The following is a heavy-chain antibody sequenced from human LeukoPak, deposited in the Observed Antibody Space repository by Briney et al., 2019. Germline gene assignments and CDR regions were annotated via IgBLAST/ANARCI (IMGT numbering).Heavy chain of an antibody. CDR2: IYYSGST. CDR3: ARHVEVAVAAYFDY. D-gene: IGHD6-19*01. V-gene: IGHV4-39*01. CDR1: GGSISSSGYY. Sequence: SETLSLTCTVSGGSISSSGYYWGWIRQPPGKGLEWIGSIYYSGSTYYNPSLKSRVTISVDTSKNQFSLKLSSVTAADTAVYYCARHVEVAVAAYFDYWGQGTLVTVSS. J-gene: IGHJ4*02.